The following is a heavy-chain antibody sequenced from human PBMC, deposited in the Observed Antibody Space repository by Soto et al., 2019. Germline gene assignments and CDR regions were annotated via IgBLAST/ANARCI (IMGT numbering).Heavy chain of an antibody. CDR1: GFTFSSYS. CDR2: ISSSSSTI. J-gene: IGHJ4*02. D-gene: IGHD3-22*01. V-gene: IGHV3-48*02. CDR3: ARDDYYDTSGYLALFDY. Sequence: GGSLRLSCAASGFTFSSYSMNWVRQAPGKGLEWVSYISSSSSTIYYADSVKGRFTISRDNAKNSLYLQMNSLRDEDTAVYYCARDDYYDTSGYLALFDYWGQGTLVNVSS.